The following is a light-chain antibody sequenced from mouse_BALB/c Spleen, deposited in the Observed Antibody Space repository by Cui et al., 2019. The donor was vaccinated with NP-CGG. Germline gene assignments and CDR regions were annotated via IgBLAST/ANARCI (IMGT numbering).Light chain of an antibody. J-gene: IGLJ1*01. Sequence: QVVVTKETSLTTSSGETVTLTCRSSTGAVTTSNYANWVQEKPNHLFTGLIGGTNNRVPGVPAKFSGSLIGDKAALTITGAQTEDEAIYFCALWYSNHWVFGGGTKLTVL. CDR3: ALWYSNHWV. CDR1: TGAVTTSNY. V-gene: IGLV1*01. CDR2: GTN.